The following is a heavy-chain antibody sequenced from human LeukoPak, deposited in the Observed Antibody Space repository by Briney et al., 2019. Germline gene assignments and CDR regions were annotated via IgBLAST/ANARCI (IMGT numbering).Heavy chain of an antibody. D-gene: IGHD3-16*01. CDR2: IHHSGST. CDR1: AYSISSGYY. V-gene: IGHV4-38-2*02. Sequence: PSETLSLTCTVSAYSISSGYYWGWIRQPPGRGLEWIGNIHHSGSTYYNPSLKSRVTISVDTSKNQFSLNLISVTAADTAVYYCARFTPQGYGWGGYNRFDPWGQGTLVTVSS. J-gene: IGHJ5*02. CDR3: ARFTPQGYGWGGYNRFDP.